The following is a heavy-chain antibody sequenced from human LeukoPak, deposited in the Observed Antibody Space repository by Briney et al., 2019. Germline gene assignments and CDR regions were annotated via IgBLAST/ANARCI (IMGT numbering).Heavy chain of an antibody. V-gene: IGHV6-1*01. CDR2: TYYRSKWSN. D-gene: IGHD6-19*01. J-gene: IGHJ4*02. Sequence: SQTLSLTCAISGDSVSSNNAAWNWIRQSPSRGLEWLGRTYYRSKWSNDYAVSVKSRIIINPNTSKNQFSLHLNSVTPEDTAVYYCARASEAVAGTVIDYWGQGTLVTVSS. CDR1: GDSVSSNNAA. CDR3: ARASEAVAGTVIDY.